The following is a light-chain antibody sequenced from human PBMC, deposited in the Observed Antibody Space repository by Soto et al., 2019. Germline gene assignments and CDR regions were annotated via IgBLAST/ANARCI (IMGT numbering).Light chain of an antibody. CDR2: GAT. V-gene: IGKV3-20*01. J-gene: IGKJ1*01. Sequence: EIVLTQSPGTLSLSPGERATLSCRPSQSVDSSYLAWYQQKPGQAPRLLIYGATDRPTGVPDRFSGSGSGTDFTLTISRLEPEDFAVYYCQQYGSSLWTFGQGTKVEIK. CDR3: QQYGSSLWT. CDR1: QSVDSSY.